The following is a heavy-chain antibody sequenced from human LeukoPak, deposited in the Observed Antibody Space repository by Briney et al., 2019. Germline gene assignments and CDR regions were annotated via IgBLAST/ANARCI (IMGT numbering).Heavy chain of an antibody. CDR1: GFIFSNYW. D-gene: IGHD6-13*01. CDR2: INQDGSAK. Sequence: PGGSLRLSCAASGFIFSNYWMSWVRQAPGKGLEWVANINQDGSAKYYVDSVKGRFTISRDNAQNSLYLQVNSLRAEGTAVYYCATSAAAAGSDWGQGTLVTVSS. V-gene: IGHV3-7*03. CDR3: ATSAAAAGSD. J-gene: IGHJ4*02.